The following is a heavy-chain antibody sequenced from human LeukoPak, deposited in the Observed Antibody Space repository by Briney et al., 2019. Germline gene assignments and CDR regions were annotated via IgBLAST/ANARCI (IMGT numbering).Heavy chain of an antibody. D-gene: IGHD2-2*01. CDR2: IYYNGST. Sequence: SETLSLTCIVSGGPFISHHWSWIRQPPGKGLEWIGYIYYNGSTKYNPSLDSRVTILVDTSKNHFYLKLSSETAAETPMYYCARKTHPKSGYCGSTSCYAFDIWGQGTVVTVSS. J-gene: IGHJ3*02. CDR1: GGPFISHH. V-gene: IGHV4-59*11. CDR3: ARKTHPKSGYCGSTSCYAFDI.